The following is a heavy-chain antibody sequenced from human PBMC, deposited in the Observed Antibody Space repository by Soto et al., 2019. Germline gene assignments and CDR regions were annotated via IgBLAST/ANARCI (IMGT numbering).Heavy chain of an antibody. V-gene: IGHV4-30-4*01. Sequence: PSETLSLTCTVSGGSISSGDYYWSWIRQPPGKGLEWIGYIYYSGSTYYNPSLKSRVTISVDTSKNQFSLKLSSVTAADTAVYYCASSIVGAGAGDDAFAIWGQGTMVTVSS. CDR2: IYYSGST. CDR1: GGSISSGDYY. D-gene: IGHD1-26*01. J-gene: IGHJ3*02. CDR3: ASSIVGAGAGDDAFAI.